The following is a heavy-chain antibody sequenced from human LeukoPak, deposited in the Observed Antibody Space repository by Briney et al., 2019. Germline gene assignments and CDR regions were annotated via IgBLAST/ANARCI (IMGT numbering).Heavy chain of an antibody. CDR2: LKPNSGKT. CDR3: ARSPNYYDRSGFSRPFDH. V-gene: IGHV1-8*01. CDR1: GYSLTSYD. J-gene: IGHJ4*02. Sequence: ASVKVSCKVFGYSLTSYDINWVRQAPGQGLEWMGWLKPNSGKTGYAQKFQGRVTMTRDTSKDTVYMELNSLRSEDTAVYYCARSPNYYDRSGFSRPFDHWAREPWSPSPQ. D-gene: IGHD3-22*01.